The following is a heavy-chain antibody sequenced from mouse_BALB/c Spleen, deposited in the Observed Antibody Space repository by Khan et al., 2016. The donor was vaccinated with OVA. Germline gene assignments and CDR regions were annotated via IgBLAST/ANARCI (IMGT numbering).Heavy chain of an antibody. Sequence: QVQLKQSGAELVKPGASVRLSCKASGYTFSSYYMYWVKQRPGQGLEWIGGINPSNGGTNFNEKFKTKVTLTVDTSSSTAYMQLSSLTSEDSAVYYCTRAGYANPFAYWGQGTLVTVSA. D-gene: IGHD2-10*02. V-gene: IGHV1S81*02. J-gene: IGHJ3*01. CDR3: TRAGYANPFAY. CDR1: GYTFSSYY. CDR2: INPSNGGT.